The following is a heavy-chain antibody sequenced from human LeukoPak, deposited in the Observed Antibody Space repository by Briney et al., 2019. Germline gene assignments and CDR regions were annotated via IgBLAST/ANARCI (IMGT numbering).Heavy chain of an antibody. CDR2: ISYDGSNK. CDR1: GFTFSSYA. Sequence: GGSLRLSCAASGFTFSSYAMHWVCQAPGKGLEWVAVISYDGSNKYYADSVKGRFTISRDNSKNTLYLQMNSLRAEDTAVYYCARGSYYMDVWGKGTTVTVSS. J-gene: IGHJ6*03. V-gene: IGHV3-30*01. CDR3: ARGSYYMDV.